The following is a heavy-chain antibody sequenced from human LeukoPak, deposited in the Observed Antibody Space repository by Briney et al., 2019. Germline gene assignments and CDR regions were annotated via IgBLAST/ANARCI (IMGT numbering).Heavy chain of an antibody. CDR1: GFTFSSYS. Sequence: PGGSLRLSCAASGFTFSSYSMNWVRQAPGKGLEWVSYISSSSSTIYYADSVKGRFTISRDNAKNSLYLQMNSLRAEDTAVYYCARDTRTVTAAGTHIFDYWGQGTLVTVSS. V-gene: IGHV3-48*01. CDR2: ISSSSSTI. D-gene: IGHD4-11*01. CDR3: ARDTRTVTAAGTHIFDY. J-gene: IGHJ4*02.